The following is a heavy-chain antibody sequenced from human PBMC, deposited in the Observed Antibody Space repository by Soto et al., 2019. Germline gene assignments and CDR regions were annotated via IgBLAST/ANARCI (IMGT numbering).Heavy chain of an antibody. CDR1: GFSLRTSGVG. Sequence: SGPTLVNPTQTLTLTCIFSGFSLRTSGVGVGWIRQPPGKALEWLEFIYWNDDKRYSPSLKSRLTITKDTSKNQVVLTMTNMDPVDTARYYCAKSGSSGWYGWFDPWGQGTLVTVSS. D-gene: IGHD6-19*01. CDR3: AKSGSSGWYGWFDP. J-gene: IGHJ5*02. V-gene: IGHV2-5*01. CDR2: IYWNDDK.